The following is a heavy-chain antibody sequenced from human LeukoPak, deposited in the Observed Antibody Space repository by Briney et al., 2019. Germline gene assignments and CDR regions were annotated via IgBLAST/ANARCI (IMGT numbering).Heavy chain of an antibody. Sequence: PSETLSLTCTASGGSISSGGYYWSWIRQHPGKGLEWIGYIYYSGSTYYNPSLKSRVTISVDTSKNQFSLKLSSVTAADTAVYYCARTKPQQLAGFDYWGQGTLVTVSS. CDR1: GGSISSGGYY. D-gene: IGHD6-13*01. V-gene: IGHV4-31*03. J-gene: IGHJ4*02. CDR2: IYYSGST. CDR3: ARTKPQQLAGFDY.